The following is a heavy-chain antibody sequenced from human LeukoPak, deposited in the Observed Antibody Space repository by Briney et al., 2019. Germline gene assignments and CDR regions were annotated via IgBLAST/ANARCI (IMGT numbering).Heavy chain of an antibody. CDR1: GGSISSSNW. CDR2: IYYSGGT. D-gene: IGHD6-13*01. Sequence: SETLSLTCAVSGGSISSSNWWSWVRQPPGKGLEWIGYIYYSGGTNYNPSLKSRVTISVDTSKNQFSLKLSSVTAADTAVYYCARVYYSNSYDYWYFDLWGRGTLVTVSS. V-gene: IGHV4-4*02. CDR3: ARVYYSNSYDYWYFDL. J-gene: IGHJ2*01.